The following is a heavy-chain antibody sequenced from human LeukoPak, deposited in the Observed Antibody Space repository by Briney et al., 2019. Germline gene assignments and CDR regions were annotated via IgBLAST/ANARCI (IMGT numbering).Heavy chain of an antibody. CDR1: GYTFTRYD. CDR2: MNPNSGNT. D-gene: IGHD6-6*01. CDR3: ARRPYSGSSEY. Sequence: ASVRVSCKASGYTFTRYDINGVRHATGEGLEWIGCMNPNSGNTGYAHKFQGRDTTTRNTSIRTAYMELSSLRAGETGAHFCARRPYSGSSEYWGQGDLVTVSS. J-gene: IGHJ4*02. V-gene: IGHV1-8*01.